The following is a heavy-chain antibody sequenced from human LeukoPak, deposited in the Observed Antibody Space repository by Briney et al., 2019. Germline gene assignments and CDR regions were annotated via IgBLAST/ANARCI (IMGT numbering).Heavy chain of an antibody. CDR2: ISGSDGTT. Sequence: GGSLRLSCAASGFTFSSYAMSWVRQAPGKGLEWVSSISGSDGTTYYADSVKGRFTISRDNSKNTLYLQMNSLRAEDTAVYYCAKDETVLLWFGELLSIDYWGQGTLVTVSS. CDR3: AKDETVLLWFGELLSIDY. J-gene: IGHJ4*02. V-gene: IGHV3-23*01. D-gene: IGHD3-10*01. CDR1: GFTFSSYA.